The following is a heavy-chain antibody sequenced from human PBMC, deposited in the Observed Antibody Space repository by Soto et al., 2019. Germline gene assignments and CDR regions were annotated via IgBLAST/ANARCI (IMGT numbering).Heavy chain of an antibody. CDR3: TGEVASGY. D-gene: IGHD2-8*02. CDR2: ISRDGRTK. Sequence: QVQLVESGGGVVQPGGSLRLSCAVSGLTVSNYGMHWVRQAPGKGLEWVAVISRDGRTKFYADSVKDRFTISRDNSRNTLFLEMNSLRSDDMAVYYCTGEVASGYWGQGTLVTVSS. V-gene: IGHV3-30*03. J-gene: IGHJ4*02. CDR1: GLTVSNYG.